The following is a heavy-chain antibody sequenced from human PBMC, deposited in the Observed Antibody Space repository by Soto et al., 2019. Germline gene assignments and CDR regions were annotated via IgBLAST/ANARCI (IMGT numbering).Heavy chain of an antibody. D-gene: IGHD3-3*01. J-gene: IGHJ4*02. CDR2: ISYDGSNK. CDR1: GFTFSSYG. V-gene: IGHV3-30*18. CDR3: AKEKYLEWFMEANVPDY. Sequence: HPGGSLRLSCAASGFTFSSYGMHWVRQAPGKGLEWVAVISYDGSNKYYADSVKGRFTISRDNSKNTLYLQMNSLRAEDTAVYYCAKEKYLEWFMEANVPDYWGQGT.